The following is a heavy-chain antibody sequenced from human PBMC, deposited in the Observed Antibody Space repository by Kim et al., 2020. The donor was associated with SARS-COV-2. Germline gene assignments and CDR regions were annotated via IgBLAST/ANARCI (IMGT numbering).Heavy chain of an antibody. Sequence: GGSLRLSCAASGFTFSSYAMHWVRQAPGKGLEWVAVISYDGSNKYYADSVKGRFTISRDNSKNTLYLQMNSLRAEDTAVYYCACPLLYDYRNDGYYFDSLGQGTLVTVSS. V-gene: IGHV3-30-3*01. CDR1: GFTFSSYA. CDR3: ACPLLYDYRNDGYYFDS. CDR2: ISYDGSNK. J-gene: IGHJ4*02. D-gene: IGHD4-4*01.